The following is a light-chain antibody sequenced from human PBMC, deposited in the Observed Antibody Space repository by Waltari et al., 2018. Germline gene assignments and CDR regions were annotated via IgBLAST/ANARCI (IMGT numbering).Light chain of an antibody. CDR3: QHNESTLVT. CDR2: AAS. V-gene: IGKV1-39*01. Sequence: DIEMTQSPCSLSASVGERATLSCRASQSISSNLTWYQQKPGQAPTPLIYAASSMPTGVPDRFSGSGSGTDFTLTISSLQPEDFAAYYCQHNESTLVTFGQGTKVAIK. CDR1: QSISSN. J-gene: IGKJ4*01.